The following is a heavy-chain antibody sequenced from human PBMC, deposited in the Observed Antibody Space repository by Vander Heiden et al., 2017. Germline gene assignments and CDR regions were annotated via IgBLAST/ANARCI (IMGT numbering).Heavy chain of an antibody. Sequence: QVQLQQWGAGLLKPSETLSLTCAVYGGSFSGYYWGWIRQPPGKGLEWIGEINHSGSTNYNPSLKSRVTISVDTSKNKFSLKLSSVTAADTAVYYCARGGYYDSSGYYFDYWGQGTLVTVSS. CDR2: INHSGST. CDR1: GGSFSGYY. V-gene: IGHV4-34*01. J-gene: IGHJ4*02. D-gene: IGHD3-22*01. CDR3: ARGGYYDSSGYYFDY.